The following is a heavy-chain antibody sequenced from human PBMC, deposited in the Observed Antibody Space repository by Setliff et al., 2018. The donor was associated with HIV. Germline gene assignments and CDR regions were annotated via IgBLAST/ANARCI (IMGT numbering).Heavy chain of an antibody. CDR1: GYTFTSYY. V-gene: IGHV1-46*01. J-gene: IGHJ4*02. D-gene: IGHD5-18*01. CDR3: ARGDTPMVIWGDYFDY. CDR2: INPSAGST. Sequence: ASVKVSCKASGYTFTSYYLHWVRQAPGQGLEWMGIINPSAGSTSYAQKFQGRVTMTRDTSTSTVYMELNSLRSDDTAVYYCARGDTPMVIWGDYFDYWGQGTLVTVSS.